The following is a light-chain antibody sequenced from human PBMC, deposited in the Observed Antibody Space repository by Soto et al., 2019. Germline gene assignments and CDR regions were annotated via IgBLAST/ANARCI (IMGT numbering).Light chain of an antibody. Sequence: DIQMTQSPSTLSASVGDRVTITCRASQSISSWLAWYQQKPGKAPKLLIHEASRLESGVPSWFSGSESGTEFTLTISGLHAEDSATYYCQQYTNFPLTFGGGTKVEIK. CDR2: EAS. J-gene: IGKJ4*01. CDR3: QQYTNFPLT. V-gene: IGKV1-5*01. CDR1: QSISSW.